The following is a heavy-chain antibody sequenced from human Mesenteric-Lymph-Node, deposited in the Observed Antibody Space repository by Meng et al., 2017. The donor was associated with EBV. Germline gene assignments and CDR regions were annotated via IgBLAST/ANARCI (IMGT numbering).Heavy chain of an antibody. CDR2: IIFTFNTV. CDR3: ANVGYGAREFFDS. V-gene: IGHV1-69*12. CDR1: GGTFMNYG. J-gene: IGHJ4*02. D-gene: IGHD4/OR15-4a*01. Sequence: QGELVQSGAQVHRPGSSVKVSCEASGGTFMNYGINWVRQAPGQGLEWMGVIIFTFNTVNYAQKLQGRVTITADESTTTAYMELSSLKSEDTAVYFCANVGYGAREFFDSWGQGTLVTVSS.